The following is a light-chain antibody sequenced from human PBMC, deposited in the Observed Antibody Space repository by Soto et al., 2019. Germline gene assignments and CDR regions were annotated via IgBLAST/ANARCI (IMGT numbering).Light chain of an antibody. V-gene: IGKV3-20*01. CDR3: QQYGSSPWT. Sequence: EIVLTQSPGTLSLSPGERATLSCRASQSVSSNLAWYQQKPGQAPRLLIYGASSRATGIPDRFSGSGSGTDFTLTISRLEPEDFAVYYCQQYGSSPWTFGQGTRWIS. CDR1: QSVSSN. J-gene: IGKJ1*01. CDR2: GAS.